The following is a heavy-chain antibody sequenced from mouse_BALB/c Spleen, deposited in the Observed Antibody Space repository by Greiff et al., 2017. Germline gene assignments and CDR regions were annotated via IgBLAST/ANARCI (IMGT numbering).Heavy chain of an antibody. D-gene: IGHD2-14*01. Sequence: QVHVKQSGAELVKPGASVKLSCKASGYTFTSYYMYWVKQRPGQGLEWIGEINPSNGGTNFNEKFKSKATLTVDKSSSTAYMQLSSLTSEDSAVYYCTRSDYRYDVWFAYWGQGTLVTVSA. J-gene: IGHJ3*01. V-gene: IGHV1S81*02. CDR2: INPSNGGT. CDR1: GYTFTSYY. CDR3: TRSDYRYDVWFAY.